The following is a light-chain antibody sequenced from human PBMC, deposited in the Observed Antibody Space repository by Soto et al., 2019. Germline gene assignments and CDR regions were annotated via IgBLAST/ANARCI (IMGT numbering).Light chain of an antibody. Sequence: SVLTQPASVSGTPGQMVTISCSGSSSNIGSNTVNWYQQLPGTAPKLLIYSNNQRPSGVPDRFSGSKSGTSASLAISGLQSEDEADYYCAAWDDSLNGPNYVFGTGTKVTVL. V-gene: IGLV1-44*01. CDR1: SSNIGSNT. CDR3: AAWDDSLNGPNYV. J-gene: IGLJ1*01. CDR2: SNN.